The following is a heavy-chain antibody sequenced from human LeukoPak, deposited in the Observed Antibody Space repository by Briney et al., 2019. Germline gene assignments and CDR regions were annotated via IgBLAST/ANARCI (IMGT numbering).Heavy chain of an antibody. Sequence: SETLSLTCAVYGGSFSGYYWSWIRQPPGKGLEWIGYIYYSGSTYYNPSLKSRVTISVDTSKNQFSLKLSSVTAADTAVYYCARDGRGYSRTNWFDPWGQGTLVTVSS. CDR2: IYYSGST. V-gene: IGHV4-59*12. D-gene: IGHD5-18*01. J-gene: IGHJ5*02. CDR3: ARDGRGYSRTNWFDP. CDR1: GGSFSGYY.